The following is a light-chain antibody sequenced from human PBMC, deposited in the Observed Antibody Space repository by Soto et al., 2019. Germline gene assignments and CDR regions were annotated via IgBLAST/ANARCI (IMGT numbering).Light chain of an antibody. CDR3: QRHYTTPRT. CDR1: QSILFTSDNKNY. CDR2: WAS. Sequence: DIVMTQSPDSLAVSLGERATIHCKSSQSILFTSDNKNYLAWYQQKSGQPPRLLIYWASTRESGVPDRFSGRESGTGFSRTISSLEAEDVAVYYCQRHYTTPRTFGQGTKVDIK. V-gene: IGKV4-1*01. J-gene: IGKJ1*01.